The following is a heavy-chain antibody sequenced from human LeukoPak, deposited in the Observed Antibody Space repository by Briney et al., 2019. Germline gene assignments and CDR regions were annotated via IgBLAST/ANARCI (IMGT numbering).Heavy chain of an antibody. CDR1: GFIFSDYY. Sequence: GGSLRLSCAASGFIFSDYYMTWVRQAPGKGLEWVSSISRGSGHKYYADSVKGRFTISRDNARNSLYLQMNSLRAEDTAIYYCARVDAALDYWGQGTLVTVSS. CDR2: ISRGSGHK. V-gene: IGHV3-21*01. CDR3: ARVDAALDY. D-gene: IGHD6-6*01. J-gene: IGHJ4*02.